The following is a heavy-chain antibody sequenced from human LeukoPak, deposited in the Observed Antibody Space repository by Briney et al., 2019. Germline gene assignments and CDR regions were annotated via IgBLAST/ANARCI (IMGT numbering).Heavy chain of an antibody. V-gene: IGHV4-34*01. D-gene: IGHD3-10*01. Sequence: SETLSLTCAVYGGSFSGYYWSWIRQPPGKGLEWIGEINHSGSTNYNPSLKGRVTISVDTSKNQFSLKLSSVTAADTAVYYCARGGYYYGSGRSRNWFDPWGQGTLVTVSS. CDR3: ARGGYYYGSGRSRNWFDP. CDR1: GGSFSGYY. CDR2: INHSGST. J-gene: IGHJ5*02.